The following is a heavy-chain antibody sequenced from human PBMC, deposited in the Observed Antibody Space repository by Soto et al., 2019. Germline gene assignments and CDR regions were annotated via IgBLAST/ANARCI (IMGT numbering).Heavy chain of an antibody. CDR2: INAADGDT. CDR1: GYTFSPYG. J-gene: IGHJ5*02. Sequence: QVQLVQSGAEVKKPGASVRISCETSGYTFSPYGIHWVRQSPGQRLEWMGWINAADGDTKYSQKFQGRVTITRHTYASTTHMELSSLTSEDTSIYYCAKASERVQVPSTGWFDPWGQGTVVTVSS. V-gene: IGHV1-3*01. D-gene: IGHD1-1*01. CDR3: AKASERVQVPSTGWFDP.